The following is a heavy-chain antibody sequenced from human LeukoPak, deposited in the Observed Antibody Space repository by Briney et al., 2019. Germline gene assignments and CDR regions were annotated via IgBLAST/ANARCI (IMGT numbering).Heavy chain of an antibody. CDR2: IRSKTNSYAT. Sequence: AGGSLRLSCAASGFTFSGSAMHWVRQASGKGLEWVGRIRSKTNSYATAYAASVKGRFTISRDDSKNTAYLQMNSLKTEDSAVYCCTRYYYDGSGYYYLFDYWGQGTLVTVSS. V-gene: IGHV3-73*01. J-gene: IGHJ4*02. D-gene: IGHD3-22*01. CDR3: TRYYYDGSGYYYLFDY. CDR1: GFTFSGSA.